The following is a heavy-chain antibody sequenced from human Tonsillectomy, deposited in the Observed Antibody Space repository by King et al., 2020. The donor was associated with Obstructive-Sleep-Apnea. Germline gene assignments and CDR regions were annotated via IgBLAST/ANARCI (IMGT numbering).Heavy chain of an antibody. V-gene: IGHV3-23*01. CDR1: GTTFTYYG. CDR2: ITGSGVRA. J-gene: IGHJ4*02. CDR3: AKDFRTGRVGCTRFAS. Sequence: VQLLESGGDLVQPGGSLRLSCTASGTTFTYYGLSWVRQAPGKGLEWVSGITGSGVRAFYAGSVKGRFTISRDDFKNTLYREMNTLRAEDTAVYYCAKDFRTGRVGCTRFASWGQGTLVTVSS. D-gene: IGHD7-27*01.